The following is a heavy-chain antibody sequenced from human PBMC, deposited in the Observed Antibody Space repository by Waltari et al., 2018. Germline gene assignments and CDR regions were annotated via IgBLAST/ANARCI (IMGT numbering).Heavy chain of an antibody. Sequence: DVQLTASGGGLVQPGGSLRLSCDGSGFTFYHFWMPWLRQVPGKGLEWVANIKQDGTEQYFVDSFKGRFTISRDNAKRSLYLQMNNLRVDDTAMYYCARGGGDGQVHHWGQGTLVTVSS. V-gene: IGHV3-7*03. D-gene: IGHD3-16*01. CDR1: GFTFYHFW. CDR2: IKQDGTEQ. CDR3: ARGGGDGQVHH. J-gene: IGHJ4*02.